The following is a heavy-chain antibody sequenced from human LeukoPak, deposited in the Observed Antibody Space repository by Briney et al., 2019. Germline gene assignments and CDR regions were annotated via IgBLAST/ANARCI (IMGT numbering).Heavy chain of an antibody. CDR1: GFTFSTYS. J-gene: IGHJ6*03. CDR3: ARDGYSSGWYYYYMDV. Sequence: PGGSLRLSCAASGFTFSTYSMNWVRQAPGKGLEWVSSISSSSSYIYYADSVKGRFTISRDNAKNSLYLQMNSLRAEDTAVYYCARDGYSSGWYYYYMDVWGKGTTATVSS. D-gene: IGHD6-19*01. CDR2: ISSSSSYI. V-gene: IGHV3-21*01.